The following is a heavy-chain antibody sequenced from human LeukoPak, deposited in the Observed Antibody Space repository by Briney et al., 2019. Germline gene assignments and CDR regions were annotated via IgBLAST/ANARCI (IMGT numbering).Heavy chain of an antibody. CDR3: ARDNSQDSSGYYFPN. CDR2: IYYSGST. V-gene: IGHV4-39*07. CDR1: GGSISSSSYY. J-gene: IGHJ4*02. D-gene: IGHD3-22*01. Sequence: PSETLSLTCTVSGGSISSSSYYWGWIRQPPGKGLEWIGSIYYSGSTYYNPSLKSRVTISVDTSKNQFSLKLSSVTAADTAVYYCARDNSQDSSGYYFPNWGQGTLVTVSS.